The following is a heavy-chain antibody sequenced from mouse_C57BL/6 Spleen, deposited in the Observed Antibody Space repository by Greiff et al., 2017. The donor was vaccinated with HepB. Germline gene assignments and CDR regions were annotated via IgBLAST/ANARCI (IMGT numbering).Heavy chain of an antibody. J-gene: IGHJ1*03. D-gene: IGHD2-2*01. V-gene: IGHV5-16*01. CDR2: INYDGSST. CDR3: ARDYGYDPWYFDV. CDR1: GFTFSDYY. Sequence: EVHLVESEGGLVQPGSSMKLSCTASGFTFSDYYMAWVRQVPEKGLEWVANINYDGSSTYYLDSLKSRFIISRDNAKNILYLQMSSLKSEDTATYYCARDYGYDPWYFDVWGTGTTVTVSS.